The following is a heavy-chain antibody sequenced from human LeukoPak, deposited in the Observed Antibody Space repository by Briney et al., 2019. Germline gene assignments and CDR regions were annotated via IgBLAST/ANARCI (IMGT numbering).Heavy chain of an antibody. CDR2: IYYSGST. CDR1: GGSISSSSYY. D-gene: IGHD3-10*01. Sequence: SETLSLTCTVSGGSISSSSYYWGWSRQPPGKGLEWIGSIYYSGSTYYNPSLKSRVTISVDTSKNQFSLKLSSVTAADTAVYYCARPEGYFGSGSYSHWFDPWGQGTLVTVSS. J-gene: IGHJ5*02. V-gene: IGHV4-39*01. CDR3: ARPEGYFGSGSYSHWFDP.